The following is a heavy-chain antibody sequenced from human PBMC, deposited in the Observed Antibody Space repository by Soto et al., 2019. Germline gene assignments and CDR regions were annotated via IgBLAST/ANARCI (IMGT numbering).Heavy chain of an antibody. V-gene: IGHV1-3*01. CDR2: INPGNGNT. CDR3: ARGASSVTTFYFDL. J-gene: IGHJ2*01. Sequence: QVQVVQSGAEVKKPGASVKVSCKASGYTFTSYAMHWVRQAPGQRLEWWGWINPGNGNTKNSQKSQGRVTITMDTFASTAYMELSSLRSEDTAVYYCARGASSVTTFYFDLWGRGTLVTVSS. D-gene: IGHD4-17*01. CDR1: GYTFTSYA.